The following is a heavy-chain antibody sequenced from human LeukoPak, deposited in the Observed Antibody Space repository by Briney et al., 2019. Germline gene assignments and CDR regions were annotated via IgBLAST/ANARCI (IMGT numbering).Heavy chain of an antibody. V-gene: IGHV4-61*05. Sequence: SETLSLTCTVSGGSISSSSYYWGWIRQPPGKGLEWIGYIYYSGSTNYNPSLKSRVTISVDTSKNQFSLKLSSVTAADTAVYYCARQGSYYDSSGDIVYYFDYWGQGTLVTVSS. CDR2: IYYSGST. D-gene: IGHD3-22*01. J-gene: IGHJ4*02. CDR1: GGSISSSSYY. CDR3: ARQGSYYDSSGDIVYYFDY.